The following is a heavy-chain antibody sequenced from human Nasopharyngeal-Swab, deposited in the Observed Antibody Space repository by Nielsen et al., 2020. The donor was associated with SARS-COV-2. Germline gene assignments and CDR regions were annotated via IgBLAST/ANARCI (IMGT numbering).Heavy chain of an antibody. Sequence: GVSLRLPCAASGFPFSGSAMHWVRQASGKGLEWVGRIRSKANSYATAYAASVKGRFTISRDDSKNTAYLQMNSLKTEDTAVYYCTMDAFDYWGQGTLVTVSS. V-gene: IGHV3-73*01. CDR2: IRSKANSYAT. CDR1: GFPFSGSA. CDR3: TMDAFDY. D-gene: IGHD3/OR15-3a*01. J-gene: IGHJ4*02.